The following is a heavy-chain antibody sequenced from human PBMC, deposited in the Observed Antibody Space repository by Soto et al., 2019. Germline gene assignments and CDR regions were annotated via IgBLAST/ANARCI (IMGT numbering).Heavy chain of an antibody. CDR1: GFTFSSYG. CDR3: AKDEYSSSSKQDYFDY. Sequence: QVQLVESGGGVVQPGRSLRLSCAASGFTFSSYGMHWVRQAPGKGLEWVAVISYDGSNKYYADSVKGRFTISRDNSKNTRYLQMNSLRAEDTAVYYCAKDEYSSSSKQDYFDYWGKGTLVTVSS. CDR2: ISYDGSNK. D-gene: IGHD6-6*01. V-gene: IGHV3-30*18. J-gene: IGHJ4*02.